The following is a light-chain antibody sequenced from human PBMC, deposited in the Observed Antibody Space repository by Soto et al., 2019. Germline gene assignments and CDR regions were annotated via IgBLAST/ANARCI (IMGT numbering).Light chain of an antibody. Sequence: ESVLIQSPGTSSMSQGERATLSGRASQSVSSSYLAWYQQKPGQAPRLLIYGTSSRATAIPDRFSASGSGTDFTLTISRLEPDDFAVYCCQQYGSSSWTFGQGTKVDIK. CDR2: GTS. CDR1: QSVSSSY. CDR3: QQYGSSSWT. V-gene: IGKV3-20*01. J-gene: IGKJ1*01.